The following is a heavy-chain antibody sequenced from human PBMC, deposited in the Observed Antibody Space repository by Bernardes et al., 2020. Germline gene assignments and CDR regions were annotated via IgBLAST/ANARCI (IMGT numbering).Heavy chain of an antibody. Sequence: SLRGLCAASGFTFSSYGMHWVRQAPGKRLEWVAVISYDGSHKYYADSVKGRFTISRDNSKNTLYLQMNSLRAEDTAVYYCAKAGRDIVVVPADLGAYWGQGTLVTGAS. D-gene: IGHD2-2*01. CDR1: GFTFSSYG. CDR3: AKAGRDIVVVPADLGAY. J-gene: IGHJ4*02. CDR2: ISYDGSHK. V-gene: IGHV3-30*18.